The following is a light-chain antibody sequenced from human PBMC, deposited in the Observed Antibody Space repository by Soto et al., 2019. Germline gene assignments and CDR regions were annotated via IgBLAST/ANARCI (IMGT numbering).Light chain of an antibody. Sequence: EIVLTQSPGTLSLSPGEGATLSCRASQSVSSSLLAWFQQKPGQAPRLLIHDVSSRATGIPDRFSGSGYGTDFPLSISRLEPEDFAVYYCHQYGSSPLTFGQGTKLEIK. CDR3: HQYGSSPLT. CDR1: QSVSSSL. CDR2: DVS. J-gene: IGKJ2*01. V-gene: IGKV3-20*01.